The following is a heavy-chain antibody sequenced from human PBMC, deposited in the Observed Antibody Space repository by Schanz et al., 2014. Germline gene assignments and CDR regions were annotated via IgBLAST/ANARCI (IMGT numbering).Heavy chain of an antibody. Sequence: VQLVESGGGLVKPGGSLRLSCAASGFTFSTYWMHWVRQAPGKGLEWVSGIGGSGDSTHYADSVKGRFIISRDNSKNTLYLQVNSLRAEDTAVYYCAKHVRSLTGNDYWGQGTLVTVSS. CDR3: AKHVRSLTGNDY. CDR1: GFTFSTYW. J-gene: IGHJ4*02. CDR2: IGGSGDST. V-gene: IGHV3-23*04. D-gene: IGHD3-9*01.